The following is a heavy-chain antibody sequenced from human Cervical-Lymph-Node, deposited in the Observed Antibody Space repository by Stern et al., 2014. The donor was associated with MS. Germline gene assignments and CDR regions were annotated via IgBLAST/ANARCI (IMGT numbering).Heavy chain of an antibody. V-gene: IGHV3-33*01. CDR3: VAYASGDNINH. D-gene: IGHD2-2*01. CDR1: GFTFSRNG. CDR2: IWYDESNE. J-gene: IGHJ5*02. Sequence: VQLVESGGGVVKPGRSLRLSCAASGFTFSRNGMHWVRQAPGKGLEWVAVIWYDESNENYVDSVKGRFTISRDNSKNTLYLQMNTLRVEDSAVYYCVAYASGDNINHWGQGTLVTVSS.